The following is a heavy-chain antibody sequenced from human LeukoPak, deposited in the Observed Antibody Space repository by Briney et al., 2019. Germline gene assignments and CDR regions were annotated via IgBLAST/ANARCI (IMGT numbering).Heavy chain of an antibody. D-gene: IGHD3-22*01. Sequence: GGSLRLSCAASGFTFSSYAMSWVRQAPGKGLEWVSAISGSGGSTYYADSVKGRFTISRDNSKNTLYLQMNSLKAEDTAVYYRAKDYDSSGYPFDYWGQGTLVTVSS. V-gene: IGHV3-23*01. CDR1: GFTFSSYA. CDR2: ISGSGGST. CDR3: AKDYDSSGYPFDY. J-gene: IGHJ4*02.